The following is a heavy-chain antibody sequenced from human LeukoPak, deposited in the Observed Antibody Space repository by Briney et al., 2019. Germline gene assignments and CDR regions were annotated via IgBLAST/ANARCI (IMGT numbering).Heavy chain of an antibody. V-gene: IGHV3-21*06. CDR1: GFTFNTYS. J-gene: IGHJ4*02. CDR2: IDSSGGYM. Sequence: PGGSLRLPCEASGFTFNTYSMNWARQAPGKGLEWVSSIDSSGGYMFYADSVKGRFIISRDNAKDSLYLQMNSLRVEDTAVYYCLRGYRRDYWDQGTLVTVSS. CDR3: LRGYRRDY. D-gene: IGHD1-14*01.